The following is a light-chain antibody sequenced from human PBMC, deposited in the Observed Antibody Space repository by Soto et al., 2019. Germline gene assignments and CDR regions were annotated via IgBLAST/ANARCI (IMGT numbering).Light chain of an antibody. CDR2: GAS. Sequence: DIQMTQSPSSLSASVGDRVTITCRASQSISSYLNWYQQKPGKAPKLLIYGASSLQSGVPSRFSGSGSGTDFTLTISSLQPEDFATYYCQQSYSTPYTFGQGTK. CDR3: QQSYSTPYT. J-gene: IGKJ2*01. V-gene: IGKV1-39*01. CDR1: QSISSY.